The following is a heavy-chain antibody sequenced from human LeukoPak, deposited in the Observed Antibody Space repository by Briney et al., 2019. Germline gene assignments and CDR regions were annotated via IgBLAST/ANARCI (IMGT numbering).Heavy chain of an antibody. CDR1: GYTFTSYY. V-gene: IGHV1-46*01. D-gene: IGHD6-19*01. J-gene: IGHJ4*02. CDR2: INPSGGST. Sequence: ASVKVSCKASGYTFTSYYMHWVRQAPGQGLEWMGIINPSGGSTSYAQKFQGRVTMTMDTSTSTVYMELSSLRSEDTAVYYCAALAVAGPFDYWGQGTLVTVSS. CDR3: AALAVAGPFDY.